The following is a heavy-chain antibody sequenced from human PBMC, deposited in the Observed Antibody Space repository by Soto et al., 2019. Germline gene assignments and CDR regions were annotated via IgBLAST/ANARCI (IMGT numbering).Heavy chain of an antibody. V-gene: IGHV4-59*01. CDR1: GGSISSYY. CDR3: ARGEGGIYGFHYYYGMDV. CDR2: IYYSGST. D-gene: IGHD3-10*01. Sequence: SETLSLTCTVSGGSISSYYWSWIRQPPGKGLEWIGYIYYSGSTNYNPSLKSRVTISVDTSKNQFSLKMSSVTAADTAVYYCARGEGGIYGFHYYYGMDVWGEGTKVTVSS. J-gene: IGHJ6*04.